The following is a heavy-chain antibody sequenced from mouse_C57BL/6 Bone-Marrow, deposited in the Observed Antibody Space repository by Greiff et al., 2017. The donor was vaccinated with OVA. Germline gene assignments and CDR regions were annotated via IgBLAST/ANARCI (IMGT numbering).Heavy chain of an antibody. V-gene: IGHV1-55*01. CDR1: GYTFTSYW. D-gene: IGHD1-1*01. CDR3: ARFATTVCGFDY. J-gene: IGHJ2*01. CDR2: IYPGSGST. Sequence: QVQLQQPGAELVKPGASVKMSCKASGYTFTSYWLTWVQQRPGQGLEWIGDIYPGSGSTNYNEKFKSKATLTVDTSTSTADMQLSSLKSEDSAVYYSARFATTVCGFDYWGQGTTLTVSS.